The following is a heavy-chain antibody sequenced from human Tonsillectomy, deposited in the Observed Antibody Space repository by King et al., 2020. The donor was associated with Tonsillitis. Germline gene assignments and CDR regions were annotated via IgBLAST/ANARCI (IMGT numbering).Heavy chain of an antibody. Sequence: VQLGESGGGLVQPGGSGRLSFAASGFTFISYAIHWVRQAPWKGLEWVSGSRGDVGEDHYADSVKGRFTISRDPSKNTVYLQMNSLRAEDTAVYYCAKSSGFYSGDFHFWGQGTVVIVSS. D-gene: IGHD3-22*01. CDR3: AKSSGFYSGDFHF. V-gene: IGHV3-23*04. J-gene: IGHJ3*01. CDR1: GFTFISYA. CDR2: SRGDVGED.